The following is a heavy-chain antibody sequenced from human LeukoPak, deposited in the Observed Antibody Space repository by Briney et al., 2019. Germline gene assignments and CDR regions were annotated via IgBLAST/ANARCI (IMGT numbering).Heavy chain of an antibody. CDR1: GGSISGYY. CDR2: IYYSGST. V-gene: IGHV4-59*12. Sequence: PSETLSLTCTVSGGSISGYYWSWIRQPPGKGLEWIGYIYYSGSTNYNPSLRGRVTISVDTSKNQFSLKLSSVTAADTAVYYCAREGSGYGYYYYYYGMDVWGQGTTVTVSS. D-gene: IGHD5-12*01. J-gene: IGHJ6*02. CDR3: AREGSGYGYYYYYYGMDV.